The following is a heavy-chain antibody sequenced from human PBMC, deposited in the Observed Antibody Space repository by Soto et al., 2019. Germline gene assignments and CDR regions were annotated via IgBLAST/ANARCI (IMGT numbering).Heavy chain of an antibody. D-gene: IGHD3-3*02. V-gene: IGHV4-39*01. CDR2: MFYGVST. CDR1: GSSINSSGYY. J-gene: IGHJ4*02. Sequence: PSETLSLTCTVSGSSINSSGYYWGWIRQPPGKGLEWIGSMFYGVSTYYNPSLKSRFTVSVDTSKNQFSLNLRSVTAADTAVYYCARLPSRHLVDYWGQGTLVIVSS. CDR3: ARLPSRHLVDY.